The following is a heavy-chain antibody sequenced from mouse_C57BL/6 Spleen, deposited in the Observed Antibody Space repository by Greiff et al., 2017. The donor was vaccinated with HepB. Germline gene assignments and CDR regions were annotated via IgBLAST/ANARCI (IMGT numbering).Heavy chain of an antibody. CDR2: IYPGDGDT. J-gene: IGHJ2*01. D-gene: IGHD2-4*01. CDR3: ATSDYDYGYFDY. Sequence: QVQLQQSGAELVKPGASVKISCKASGYAFSSYWMNWVKQRPGKGLEWIGQIYPGDGDTNYNGKFKGKATLTADKSSSTAYMQLSSLTSEDSAVYFCATSDYDYGYFDYWGQGTTLTVSS. V-gene: IGHV1-80*01. CDR1: GYAFSSYW.